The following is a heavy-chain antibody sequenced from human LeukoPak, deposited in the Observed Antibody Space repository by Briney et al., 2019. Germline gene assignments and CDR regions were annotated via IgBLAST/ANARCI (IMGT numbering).Heavy chain of an antibody. D-gene: IGHD3-9*01. CDR1: GFTFSSYA. CDR2: ISSNGGST. Sequence: GGSLRLSCAASGFTFSSYAMHWVRQAPGKGLEYVSAISSNGGSTYYANSVKGRFTISRDNSKNTLYLQMNSLRAEDTAVYYCAKDLLRYFDWSRGFYFDYWGQGTLVTVSS. J-gene: IGHJ4*02. CDR3: AKDLLRYFDWSRGFYFDY. V-gene: IGHV3-64*01.